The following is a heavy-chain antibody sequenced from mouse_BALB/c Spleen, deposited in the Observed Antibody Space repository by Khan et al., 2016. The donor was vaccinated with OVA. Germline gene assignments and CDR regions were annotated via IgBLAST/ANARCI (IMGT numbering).Heavy chain of an antibody. J-gene: IGHJ4*01. CDR3: ARQPYYHYYVMDY. CDR1: GFSLSSYG. D-gene: IGHD1-1*02. CDR2: IWSDGST. V-gene: IGHV2-6-1*01. Sequence: VELVESGPGLVAPSQSLSITCSISGFSLSSYGIHWVRQPPGQGLEWLVVIWSDGSTTYNSTLKSRLSITKDNSKSQAFLQMNSLPTDDTAIYYCARQPYYHYYVMDYWGQGTSITVSS.